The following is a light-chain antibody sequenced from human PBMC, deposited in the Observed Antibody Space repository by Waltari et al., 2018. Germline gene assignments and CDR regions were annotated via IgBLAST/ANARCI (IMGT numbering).Light chain of an antibody. Sequence: EIVLTQSPGTLSLSPGDRATLSCRASQSFSSSFLAWYQQKPGQAPRLLIYGASSRATGIPDRFSGGGSATDFTLTISRLEPEDFAVYYCQQYGGSPPYTFGQGTKLEI. CDR3: QQYGGSPPYT. V-gene: IGKV3-20*01. J-gene: IGKJ2*01. CDR1: QSFSSSF. CDR2: GAS.